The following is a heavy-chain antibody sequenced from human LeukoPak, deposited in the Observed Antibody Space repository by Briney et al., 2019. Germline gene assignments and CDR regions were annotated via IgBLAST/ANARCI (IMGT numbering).Heavy chain of an antibody. D-gene: IGHD3-10*01. CDR2: IYTSGST. J-gene: IGHJ4*02. V-gene: IGHV4-61*02. CDR1: GGSISSGSYY. Sequence: SQTLSLTCTVSGGSISSGSYYWSWIRQPAGKGLEWIGRIYTSGSTNYNPSLKSRVTISVDTSKNQFSLKLSSVTAADTAVYYCASEITMVRGVADGYWGQGTLVTVSS. CDR3: ASEITMVRGVADGY.